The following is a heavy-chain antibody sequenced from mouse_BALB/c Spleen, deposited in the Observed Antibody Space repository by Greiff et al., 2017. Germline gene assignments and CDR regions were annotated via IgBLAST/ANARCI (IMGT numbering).Heavy chain of an antibody. J-gene: IGHJ4*01. CDR3: ARSPYYGNYYAMDY. D-gene: IGHD2-10*01. V-gene: IGHV2-2*02. CDR1: GFSLTSYG. CDR2: IWSGGST. Sequence: VQLQQSGPGLVQPSQSLSITCTVSGFSLTSYGVHWVRQSPGKGLEWLGVIWSGGSTDYNAAFISRLSISKDNSKSQVFFKMNSLQANDTAIYYCARSPYYGNYYAMDYWGQGTSVTVSS.